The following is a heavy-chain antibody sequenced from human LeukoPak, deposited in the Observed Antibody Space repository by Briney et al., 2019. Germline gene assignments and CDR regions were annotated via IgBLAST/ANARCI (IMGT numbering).Heavy chain of an antibody. Sequence: ASVKVSCKASGYTFTGYYMHWVRQAPGQGLEWMGWINPNSGGTNYAQKFQGRVTMTRDTSISTAYMELSRLRSDDTAVYYCARGDSSSWYRFDYWGQGTLATVSS. CDR2: INPNSGGT. CDR3: ARGDSSSWYRFDY. D-gene: IGHD6-13*01. J-gene: IGHJ4*02. V-gene: IGHV1-2*02. CDR1: GYTFTGYY.